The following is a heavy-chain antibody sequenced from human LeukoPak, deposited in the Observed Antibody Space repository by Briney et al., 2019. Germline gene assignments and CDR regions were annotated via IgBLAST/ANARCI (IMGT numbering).Heavy chain of an antibody. J-gene: IGHJ4*02. D-gene: IGHD6-19*01. Sequence: GGSLRLSCAASGFTFSYYPMNWVRQAPGKGLEWVSSISSTSDYISYADSVKGRFTISRNNAENSLYLQMNSLRAEDTAVYYCARTNSPNGWYSSGHFDYWGQGTLVTVTS. CDR3: ARTNSPNGWYSSGHFDY. CDR2: ISSTSDYI. CDR1: GFTFSYYP. V-gene: IGHV3-21*01.